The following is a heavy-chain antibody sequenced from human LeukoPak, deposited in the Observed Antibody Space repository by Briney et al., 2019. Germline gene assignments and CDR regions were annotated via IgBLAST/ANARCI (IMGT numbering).Heavy chain of an antibody. Sequence: SQTLSLTCAVSGGSISSGGYSWSWIRQPPGKGLEWIGYIYHSGSTYYNPSLKSRVTISVDRSKNQFSLKLSSVTAADTAVYYCARATYYDSSGYLYYFDYWGQGTLVTVPS. V-gene: IGHV4-30-2*01. CDR2: IYHSGST. CDR3: ARATYYDSSGYLYYFDY. D-gene: IGHD3-22*01. J-gene: IGHJ4*02. CDR1: GGSISSGGYS.